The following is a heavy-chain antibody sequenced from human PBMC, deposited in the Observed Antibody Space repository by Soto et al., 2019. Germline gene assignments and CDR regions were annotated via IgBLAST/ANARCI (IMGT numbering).Heavy chain of an antibody. CDR3: ARDKRDLRFLEWSYYFDY. Sequence: QVQLVESGGGVVQPGRSLRLSCAASGFTFSSCAMHWVRQAPGKGLEWVALISYDGSNKYYADSVKGRFTISRDNSXXTXXLQMNSLRGEDTAVYYCARDKRDLRFLEWSYYFDYWGQGTLVTVSS. CDR2: ISYDGSNK. CDR1: GFTFSSCA. V-gene: IGHV3-30-3*01. J-gene: IGHJ4*02. D-gene: IGHD3-3*01.